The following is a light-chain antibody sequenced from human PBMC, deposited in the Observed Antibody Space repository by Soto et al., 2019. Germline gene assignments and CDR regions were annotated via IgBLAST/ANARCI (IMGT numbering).Light chain of an antibody. CDR1: SSNIGAGYD. J-gene: IGLJ2*01. CDR2: GNS. CDR3: QSYDSSLSGSI. V-gene: IGLV1-40*01. Sequence: QSVLTQPPSVSGAPGQRVTISCTGSSSNIGAGYDVYWYQQLPGTAPKLLIYGNSNRPSGVPDRFSGSKSGTSASLAITGLQADDEADYYCQSYDSSLSGSIFGGGTKLTVL.